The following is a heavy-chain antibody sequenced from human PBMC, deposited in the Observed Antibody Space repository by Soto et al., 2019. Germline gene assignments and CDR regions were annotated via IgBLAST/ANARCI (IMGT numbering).Heavy chain of an antibody. V-gene: IGHV4-31*03. CDR2: ITYGGSI. D-gene: IGHD5-18*01. CDR1: GAPITNDDFF. Sequence: SETLSLTCTVSGAPITNDDFFWTWVRQHPEKGLEWLAYITYGGSIYYDPSFRSRLTVSIDKSKSQFSLNVRSVTAADTAVYYCAKMERTQLWLLVQNWGQGLLVTSPQ. J-gene: IGHJ4*02. CDR3: AKMERTQLWLLVQN.